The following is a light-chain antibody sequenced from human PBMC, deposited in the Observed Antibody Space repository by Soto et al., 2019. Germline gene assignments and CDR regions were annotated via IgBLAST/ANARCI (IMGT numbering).Light chain of an antibody. CDR1: NIGSKS. Sequence: SYELTQPHSVSVAPGKTARITCGGNNIGSKSVHWYQQKPGQAPVLVIYYDSDRPSGIPERFSGSNSGNTATLTISRVEAGDEADYYCQVWDSSSDHPFGGGTKVTVL. J-gene: IGLJ2*01. CDR3: QVWDSSSDHP. V-gene: IGLV3-21*04. CDR2: YDS.